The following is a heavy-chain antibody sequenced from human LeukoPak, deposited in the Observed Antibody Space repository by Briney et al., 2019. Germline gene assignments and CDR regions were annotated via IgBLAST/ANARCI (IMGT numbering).Heavy chain of an antibody. D-gene: IGHD6-13*01. CDR1: GDSISSNSYY. J-gene: IGHJ3*01. Sequence: SETLSLTCTVSGDSISSNSYYWGWIRQPPGKGLEWIGSIYYSGSTYYNPSLKSRVTISVDTSKNQFSLKLSSVTAADTAVYYCARLFSSSWYRGAFDLWGQGTMVTVSS. CDR2: IYYSGST. CDR3: ARLFSSSWYRGAFDL. V-gene: IGHV4-39*01.